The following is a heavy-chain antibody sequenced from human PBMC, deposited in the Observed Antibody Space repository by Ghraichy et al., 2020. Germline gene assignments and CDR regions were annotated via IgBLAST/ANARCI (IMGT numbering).Heavy chain of an antibody. CDR2: INHSGST. D-gene: IGHD3-10*01. V-gene: IGHV4-34*01. Sequence: SETLSLTCAVYGGSFSGYYWSWIRQPPGKGLEWIGEINHSGSTNYNPSLKSRVTISVDTSKNQFSLKLSSETAADTAVYYCARGPYSYYYGSGSYFRYWGQGTLVTVSS. J-gene: IGHJ4*02. CDR3: ARGPYSYYYGSGSYFRY. CDR1: GGSFSGYY.